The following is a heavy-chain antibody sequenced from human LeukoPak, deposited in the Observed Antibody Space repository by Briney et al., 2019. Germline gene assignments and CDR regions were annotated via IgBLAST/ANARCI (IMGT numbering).Heavy chain of an antibody. CDR1: GGSISSSNYY. J-gene: IGHJ4*02. CDR2: IFYSGST. Sequence: PSETLSLTCAVSGGSISSSNYYWGWIRQPPGLGLEWIGTIFYSGSTYYNPSLKSRVTISVDTSENQFSLKLNSVTAADTAVYYCSAFWCGPLNRQYYVDHWGQGTLVTVSS. V-gene: IGHV4-39*01. CDR3: SAFWCGPLNRQYYVDH. D-gene: IGHD3-3*02.